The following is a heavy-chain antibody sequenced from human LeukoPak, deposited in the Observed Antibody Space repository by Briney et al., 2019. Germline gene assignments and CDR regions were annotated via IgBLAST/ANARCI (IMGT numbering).Heavy chain of an antibody. J-gene: IGHJ4*02. D-gene: IGHD1-1*01. CDR2: INHSGST. V-gene: IGHV4-34*01. CDR3: ARARGQHPQKLYYFDY. CDR1: GGSFSGYY. Sequence: PSETLSLTCAVYGGSFSGYYWSWIRQPPGKGLEWIGEINHSGSTNYNPSLKSRVTISVDTSKNQFSLKLSSATAADTAVYYCARARGQHPQKLYYFDYWGQGTLVTVSS.